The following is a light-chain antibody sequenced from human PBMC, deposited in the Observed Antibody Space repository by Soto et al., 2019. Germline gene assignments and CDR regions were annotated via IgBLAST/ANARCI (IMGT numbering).Light chain of an antibody. CDR2: GNS. V-gene: IGLV1-40*01. CDR1: SSNIGAGYD. J-gene: IGLJ2*01. CDR3: QSYDSSLSGGV. Sequence: QSVLTQPPSVSGAPGQRVTISCTGSSSNIGAGYDVHWYQQRPGTAPKLLIYGNSNRPSGVPDRFSGSKSGTSASLAITGLQAEDEADYYCQSYDSSLSGGVFGGGTQLTVL.